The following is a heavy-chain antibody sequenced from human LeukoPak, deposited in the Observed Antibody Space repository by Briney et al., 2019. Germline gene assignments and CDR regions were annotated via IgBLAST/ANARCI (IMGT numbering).Heavy chain of an antibody. D-gene: IGHD4-17*01. V-gene: IGHV3-48*02. CDR2: IGSWSSAT. Sequence: GGSLRLSCAASGFTLSTVSINWVPQAPGHGLEWVADIGSWSSATYYAASLTSRVTISRHNAHHSLYLPMDSLRDDVTAVYYCARGSGDARRFEPWGQGNLVTVSS. CDR3: ARGSGDARRFEP. CDR1: GFTLSTVS. J-gene: IGHJ5*02.